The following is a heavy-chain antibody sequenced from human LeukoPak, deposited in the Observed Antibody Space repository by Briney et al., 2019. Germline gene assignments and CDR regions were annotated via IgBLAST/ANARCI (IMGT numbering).Heavy chain of an antibody. J-gene: IGHJ3*02. CDR1: GFTFSTSA. D-gene: IGHD6-6*01. Sequence: GGSLRLSCAASGFTFSTSAMNWVRQAPGKGLEWVSYINSGSSIMFYADSVKGRFTISRDNAKNSLYLQMNSLRAEDTAVYYCARLYSSSSGKAFDIWGQGTMVTVSS. CDR3: ARLYSSSSGKAFDI. V-gene: IGHV3-48*04. CDR2: INSGSSIM.